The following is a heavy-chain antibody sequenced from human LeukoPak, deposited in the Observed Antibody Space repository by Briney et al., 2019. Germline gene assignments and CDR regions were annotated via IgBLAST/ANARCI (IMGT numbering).Heavy chain of an antibody. J-gene: IGHJ4*02. CDR3: ARLGVTTLDY. CDR2: ISSSSTI. D-gene: IGHD4-11*01. V-gene: IGHV3-48*02. CDR1: GFTFSSYS. Sequence: GGSLRLSCAASGFTFSSYSMNWVRQAPGKGLEWVSYISSSSTIYYADSVKGRFTISRDNAKNSLYLQMNSLRDEDTAVYYCARLGVTTLDYWGQGTLVTVSS.